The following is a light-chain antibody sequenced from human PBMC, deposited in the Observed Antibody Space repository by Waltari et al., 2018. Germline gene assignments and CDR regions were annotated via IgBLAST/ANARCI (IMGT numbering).Light chain of an antibody. J-gene: IGKJ5*01. V-gene: IGKV1-5*03. Sequence: DIQMTQSAPTLSASVGDRVTIACRASQSISSWLAWYQQKPGKAPKLLIYKASTLESGVPSRFSGSGSGTEFTLTISSLQPDDFATYYCQHYNTYSRSITFGQGTRLEIQ. CDR1: QSISSW. CDR2: KAS. CDR3: QHYNTYSRSIT.